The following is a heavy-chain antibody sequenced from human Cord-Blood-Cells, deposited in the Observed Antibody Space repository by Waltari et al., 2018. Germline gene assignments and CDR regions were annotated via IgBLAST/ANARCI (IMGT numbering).Heavy chain of an antibody. CDR1: GGSFSGFY. CDR2: INQSGST. J-gene: IGHJ4*02. V-gene: IGHV4-34*01. CDR3: ARGIPDY. Sequence: QVQLQQWGAGLSKHSETLPLTCSVYGGSFSGFYWSWIRQPPGQGLEWNGEINQSGSTNSNPSLKSRVTISVDTSKNQFSLKLSSVTAADTAVYYCARGIPDYWGQGTLVTVSS.